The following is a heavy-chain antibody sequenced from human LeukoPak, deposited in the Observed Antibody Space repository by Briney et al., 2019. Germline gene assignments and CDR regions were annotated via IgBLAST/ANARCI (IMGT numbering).Heavy chain of an antibody. CDR1: GYTFSPYW. V-gene: IGHV3-7*03. Sequence: GGSLRLSCVASGYTFSPYWMSWVRRTPGKGLEWVASISNGGSATYYVDSVRGRFTISRDDAKNSLFLQMNGLRADDTAVYYCTRENYVPDSWGQGTLVTVSS. J-gene: IGHJ4*02. CDR3: TRENYVPDS. D-gene: IGHD3-10*02. CDR2: ISNGGSAT.